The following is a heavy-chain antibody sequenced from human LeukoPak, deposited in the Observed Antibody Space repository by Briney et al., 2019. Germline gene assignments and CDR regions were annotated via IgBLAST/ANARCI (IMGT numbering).Heavy chain of an antibody. V-gene: IGHV3-30*04. Sequence: GGSLRLSCAASGFTFSSYAMHWVRQAPGKGQEWVAVISYDGSNKYYADSVKGRFTISRDNSKNTLYLQMNSLRAEDTAVYYCARDYYDSSGYYESDYWGQGTLVTVSS. CDR2: ISYDGSNK. CDR3: ARDYYDSSGYYESDY. J-gene: IGHJ4*02. CDR1: GFTFSSYA. D-gene: IGHD3-22*01.